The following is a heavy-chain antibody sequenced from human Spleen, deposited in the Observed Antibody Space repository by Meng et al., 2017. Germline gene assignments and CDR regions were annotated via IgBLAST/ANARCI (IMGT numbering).Heavy chain of an antibody. Sequence: VHLVESRGVVVQPGGSLRLYCGASGSILDDYSMPWARQAPGKGLEWVSRINSDGSSTSYADSMKGRFTISRDNAKNTLYLQMNSLRAEDTAVYYCATEGYSYDYWGQGTLVTVSS. CDR3: ATEGYSYDY. D-gene: IGHD5-18*01. CDR2: INSDGSST. CDR1: GSILDDYS. J-gene: IGHJ4*02. V-gene: IGHV3-74*02.